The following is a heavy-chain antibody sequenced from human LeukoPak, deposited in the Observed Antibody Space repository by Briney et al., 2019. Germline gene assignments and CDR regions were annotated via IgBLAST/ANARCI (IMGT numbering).Heavy chain of an antibody. CDR1: GGSFSGYY. CDR2: INHSGST. D-gene: IGHD3-22*01. CDR3: AGLVGRYSSGLYYYYFDY. J-gene: IGHJ4*02. V-gene: IGHV4-34*01. Sequence: SETLSLTCAVYGGSFSGYYWSWIRQPPGKGLEWIGEINHSGSTNYNPSLKSRVTISVDTSKNQFFLNLSSVTAADTAVYYCAGLVGRYSSGLYYYYFDYWGQGTLVTVSS.